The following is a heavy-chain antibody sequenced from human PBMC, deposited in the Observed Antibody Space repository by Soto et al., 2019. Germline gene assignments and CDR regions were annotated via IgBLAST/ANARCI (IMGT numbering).Heavy chain of an antibody. CDR3: ARAGIAVAGGYYMDV. CDR2: ISAYNGNT. Sequence: GASVNVSCKASGYTFASYGISWVRQAPGQGLEWMGWISAYNGNTNYAQKLQGRVTMTTDTSTSTAYMELRSLRSDDTAVYYCARAGIAVAGGYYMDVWGKGTTVTVSS. D-gene: IGHD6-19*01. CDR1: GYTFASYG. J-gene: IGHJ6*03. V-gene: IGHV1-18*01.